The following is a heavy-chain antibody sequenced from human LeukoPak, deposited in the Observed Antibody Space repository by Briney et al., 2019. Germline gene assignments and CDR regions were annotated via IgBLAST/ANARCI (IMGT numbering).Heavy chain of an antibody. J-gene: IGHJ5*02. CDR2: MNPNSGNT. CDR3: ARGRGMATIGWFDP. D-gene: IGHD5-24*01. V-gene: IGHV1-8*01. Sequence: ASVKVSCKASGYTFTSYDINWVRQATGQGLEWMGWMNPNSGNTGYAHKFQGRVTMTKNTSISTAYMEVSSLRSEDTAVYYCARGRGMATIGWFDPWGQGTLVTVSS. CDR1: GYTFTSYD.